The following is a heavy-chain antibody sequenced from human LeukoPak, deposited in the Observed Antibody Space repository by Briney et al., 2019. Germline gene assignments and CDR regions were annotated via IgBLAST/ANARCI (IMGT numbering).Heavy chain of an antibody. Sequence: SETLSLTCTVSGGSISSYYWSWIRQPPGKGLEWSGYIYYSGSTNYNHSLKSRVTISVDTTKNQFSLKLSSVTAADTAVYYCARALVVVAATEVVDAFDIWGQGTMVTVSS. J-gene: IGHJ3*02. CDR3: ARALVVVAATEVVDAFDI. V-gene: IGHV4-59*01. CDR2: IYYSGST. CDR1: GGSISSYY. D-gene: IGHD2-15*01.